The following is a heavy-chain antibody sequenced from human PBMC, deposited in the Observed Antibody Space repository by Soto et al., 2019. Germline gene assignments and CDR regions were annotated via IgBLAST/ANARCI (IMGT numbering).Heavy chain of an antibody. Sequence: GGSLRLSCAASGFTFSSYAMSWVRQAPGKGLEWVSAISGSGGSTYYADSVKGRFTISRDNSKNTLYLQMNSLRAEDTAVYYCAKEGYSSGWYVERFDYWGQGTLVTVSS. CDR2: ISGSGGST. CDR1: GFTFSSYA. V-gene: IGHV3-23*01. CDR3: AKEGYSSGWYVERFDY. J-gene: IGHJ4*02. D-gene: IGHD6-19*01.